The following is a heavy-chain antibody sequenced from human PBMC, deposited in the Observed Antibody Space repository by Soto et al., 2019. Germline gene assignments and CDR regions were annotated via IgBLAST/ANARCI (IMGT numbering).Heavy chain of an antibody. D-gene: IGHD2-8*01. CDR2: ISGSGSTI. V-gene: IGHV3-48*03. CDR1: GFTFSSHE. J-gene: IGHJ1*01. CDR3: ARGGVY. Sequence: GSLRLSCEATGFTFSSHEMNWIRQTPGKRLEWIAKISGSGSTINYADSVKGRFTISRDNVQRTLHLQMDSLRVEDTGVYYCARGGVYWGRGTLVTVSS.